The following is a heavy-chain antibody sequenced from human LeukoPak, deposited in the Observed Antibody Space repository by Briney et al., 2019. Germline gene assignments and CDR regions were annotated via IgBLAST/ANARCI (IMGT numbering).Heavy chain of an antibody. V-gene: IGHV5-51*01. Sequence: GGSLEISGQGSGSTFTSYWRGRARRVPGKGLGRMGMIYPGDSDTRDSASFQGQVTISADKSISTAYLQWSSLKASDTAMYYCARHDPGGNWFDPWGQGTLVTVSS. CDR2: IYPGDSDT. J-gene: IGHJ5*02. CDR1: GSTFTSYW. CDR3: ARHDPGGNWFDP. D-gene: IGHD3-10*01.